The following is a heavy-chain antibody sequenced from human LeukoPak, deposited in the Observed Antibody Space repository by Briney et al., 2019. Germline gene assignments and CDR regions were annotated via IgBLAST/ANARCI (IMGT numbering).Heavy chain of an antibody. V-gene: IGHV3-48*01. CDR2: ISGGSSTM. CDR1: GFTFSDYS. CDR3: ARDRGQTGYYWSYYYYMDV. D-gene: IGHD3-9*01. Sequence: GGSLRLSCAASGFTFSDYSMNWVRQAPGKGLEWVSYISGGSSTMYYADSVKGRFTISRDNAKNSLYLQMNSLRAEDTAVYYCARDRGQTGYYWSYYYYMDVWGIGTTATVSS. J-gene: IGHJ6*03.